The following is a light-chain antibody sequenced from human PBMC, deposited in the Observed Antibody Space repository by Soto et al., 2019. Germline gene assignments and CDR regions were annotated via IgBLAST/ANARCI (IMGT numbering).Light chain of an antibody. CDR1: NSDIGFYNY. Sequence: QSVLTQPASVSGSPGQSITISCTGTNSDIGFYNYVSWYQQHPGEAPKLIIYEVAKRPSGVSSRFSGSKSGNTASLTISGLQAEDEDDYHCSSYTSSSPLYVFGRGTKVNV. J-gene: IGLJ1*01. CDR3: SSYTSSSPLYV. CDR2: EVA. V-gene: IGLV2-14*01.